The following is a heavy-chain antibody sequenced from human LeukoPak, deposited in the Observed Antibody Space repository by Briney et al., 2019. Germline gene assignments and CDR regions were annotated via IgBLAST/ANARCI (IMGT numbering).Heavy chain of an antibody. CDR3: ALTLNVLRYFDWLLLDY. Sequence: SVKVSCKASGGTFISYAISWVRQAPGQGLEWMGGIIPIFGTANYAQKFQGRVTITTDESTSTAYMELSSLRSEDTAVYYCALTLNVLRYFDWLLLDYWGQGTLVTVSS. J-gene: IGHJ4*02. CDR2: IIPIFGTA. D-gene: IGHD3-9*01. V-gene: IGHV1-69*05. CDR1: GGTFISYA.